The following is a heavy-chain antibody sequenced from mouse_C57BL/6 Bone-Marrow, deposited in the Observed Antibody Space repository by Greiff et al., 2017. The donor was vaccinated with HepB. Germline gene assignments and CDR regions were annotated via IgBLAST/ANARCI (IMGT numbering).Heavy chain of an antibody. D-gene: IGHD1-1*01. CDR1: GYTFTSYW. Sequence: QVQLKQPGAELVKPGASVKLSCKASGYTFTSYWMHWVKQRPGQGLEWIGMIHPNSGSTNYNEKFKSKATLTVDKSSSTAYMQLSSLTSEDSAVYYCASPHYYGSSFSYYFDYWGQGTTLTVSS. CDR2: IHPNSGST. J-gene: IGHJ2*01. CDR3: ASPHYYGSSFSYYFDY. V-gene: IGHV1-64*01.